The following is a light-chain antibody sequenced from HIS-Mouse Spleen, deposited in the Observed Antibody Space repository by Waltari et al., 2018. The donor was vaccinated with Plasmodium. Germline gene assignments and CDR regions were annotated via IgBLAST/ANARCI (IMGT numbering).Light chain of an antibody. V-gene: IGLV3-10*01. CDR2: EDS. CDR1: AFPKQN. CDR3: YSTDSSGNHRV. J-gene: IGLJ3*02. Sequence: SYELTPPPSVSVAPGQTARITCSGDAFPKQNPYSYQQKTGQAPELVIYEDSKRPSGIPVRFAGSSSGTMATLTISGAQVEDEADYYCYSTDSSGNHRVFGGGTKLTVL.